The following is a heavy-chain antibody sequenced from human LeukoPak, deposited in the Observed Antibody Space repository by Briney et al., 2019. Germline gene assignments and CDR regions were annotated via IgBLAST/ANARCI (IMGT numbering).Heavy chain of an antibody. J-gene: IGHJ6*03. D-gene: IGHD1-14*01. CDR2: IYYSGST. Sequence: SETLSLTCTVSGGSISSSSYYWGWIRQPPGKGLEWIGSIYYSGSTYYNPSLKSRVTISVDTSKNQFSLKLSSVTAADTAVYYCARDPDALYYMDVWGKGTTVTVSS. V-gene: IGHV4-39*07. CDR3: ARDPDALYYMDV. CDR1: GGSISSSSYY.